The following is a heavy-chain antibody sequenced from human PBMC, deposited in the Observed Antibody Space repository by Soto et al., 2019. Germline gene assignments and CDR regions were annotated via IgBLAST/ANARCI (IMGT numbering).Heavy chain of an antibody. D-gene: IGHD3-22*01. Sequence: GGSLRLSCAASGFTFSSYGMHWVRQAPGKGLEWVEAVWFDGNNKYYADSVKGRFTISRDNSKNTLYLQMNSLRAEDTAVYYCARDWVYDSSGPLPGYWGQGTLVTVSS. CDR1: GFTFSSYG. J-gene: IGHJ4*02. CDR3: ARDWVYDSSGPLPGY. CDR2: VWFDGNNK. V-gene: IGHV3-33*01.